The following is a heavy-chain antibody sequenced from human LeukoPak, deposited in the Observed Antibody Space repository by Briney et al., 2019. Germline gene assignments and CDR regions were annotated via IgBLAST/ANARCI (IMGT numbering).Heavy chain of an antibody. CDR1: GGSISNNFF. J-gene: IGHJ4*02. D-gene: IGHD2-2*02. V-gene: IGHV4-30-4*08. CDR2: IHHSGKT. Sequence: SQTLSLTCTVSGGSISNNFFWSWIRQPPGKGLYWIGSIHHSGKTYFHPSHKSRVTISVDMSKNQFSLKLSPVTAADTAVYYCARLKLDCTSAACHTGYFDYWGQGTLVTVSS. CDR3: ARLKLDCTSAACHTGYFDY.